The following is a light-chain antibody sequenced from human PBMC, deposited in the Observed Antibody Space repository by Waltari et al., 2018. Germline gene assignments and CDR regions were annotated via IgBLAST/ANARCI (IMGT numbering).Light chain of an antibody. Sequence: EIVMTRSPGTLSVSPGERATLSCRASQNVRSNLAWYQQKPGQAPRLLISGASTGATGIPARFSGSGSGTEFTLTISSLQSEDFAVYYCQQYNNWPPTFGQGTKLQIQ. CDR2: GAS. J-gene: IGKJ2*01. CDR3: QQYNNWPPT. V-gene: IGKV3-15*01. CDR1: QNVRSN.